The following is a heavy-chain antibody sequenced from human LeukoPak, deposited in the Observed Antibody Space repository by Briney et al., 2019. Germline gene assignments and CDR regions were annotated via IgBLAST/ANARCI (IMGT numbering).Heavy chain of an antibody. D-gene: IGHD1-26*01. J-gene: IGHJ6*01. CDR2: ISGSGDNT. CDR3: AKMKGHPLPKYYMDV. V-gene: IGHV3-23*01. CDR1: GFAFSGFA. Sequence: GGSLRLSCAASGFAFSGFAMSWVCRTPGKGLEWVSGISGSGDNTLYADSVKGRFTISRDNSKNTLYLEMNSLRAEDTAIYYCAKMKGHPLPKYYMDVWGQGTTVTVSS.